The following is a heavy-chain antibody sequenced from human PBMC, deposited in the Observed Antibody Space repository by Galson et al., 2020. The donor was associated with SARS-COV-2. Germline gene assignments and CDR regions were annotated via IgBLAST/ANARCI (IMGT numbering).Heavy chain of an antibody. V-gene: IGHV4-34*01. CDR1: GGSFRGYS. J-gene: IGHJ6*02. D-gene: IGHD3-10*01. CDR3: ARGHRGVVPSPVLGLGPFYSYYYGLDV. Sequence: SETLSLTCAVYGGSFRGYSWTWVRQAPGNGLEWIGEITFGGDTNYSPSLRSRVNLLVDTSKNQFSLKLRSVNAADTALYFCARGHRGVVPSPVLGLGPFYSYYYGLDVWGQGTTVTVSS. CDR2: ITFGGDT.